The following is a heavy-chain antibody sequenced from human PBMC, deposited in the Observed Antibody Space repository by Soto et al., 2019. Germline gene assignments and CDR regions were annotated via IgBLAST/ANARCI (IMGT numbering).Heavy chain of an antibody. D-gene: IGHD3-22*01. J-gene: IGHJ3*02. CDR1: GYSLTYYW. CDR3: ASVYYYDSSSWDDAFDI. CDR2: IYPGDFDI. Sequence: EVQLVQSGAEVKKPGESLKISCKGSGYSLTYYWIGWVRQKPGKGLEWMGMIYPGDFDIRYSPSFQGLVTISADKSISTAYLQWSSLKASDTAMYYCASVYYYDSSSWDDAFDIWGQGTMVTVSS. V-gene: IGHV5-51*03.